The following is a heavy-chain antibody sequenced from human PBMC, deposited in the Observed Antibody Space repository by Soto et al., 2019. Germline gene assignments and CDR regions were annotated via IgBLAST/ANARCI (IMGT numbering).Heavy chain of an antibody. D-gene: IGHD3-22*01. CDR1: GFTFSGYA. J-gene: IGHJ4*02. CDR3: AKPDPNYYDSSGYYPNAGIDY. Sequence: PGGSLRLSCAACGFTFSGYAMSWVRQAPGKGLEWVSAISGSGGSTYYADSVKGRFTISRDNSKNTLYLQMNSLRAEDTAVYYCAKPDPNYYDSSGYYPNAGIDYWGQGTLVTVSS. V-gene: IGHV3-23*01. CDR2: ISGSGGST.